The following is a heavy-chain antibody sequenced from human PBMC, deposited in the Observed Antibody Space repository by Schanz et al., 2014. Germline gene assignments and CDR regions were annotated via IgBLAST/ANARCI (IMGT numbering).Heavy chain of an antibody. CDR2: IFHTGST. D-gene: IGHD1-26*01. V-gene: IGHV4-38-2*02. Sequence: QVQLQESGPGLVKPSETLSLTCTVSGYPLTTTYYWGWIRQPPGKGLEWIATIFHTGSTYYRPSPTIRLPLSVDLSKHPSSRKLRFVTAADTAMYYCVKTNTLLHPWAFDVWGLGTMVTVSS. CDR1: GYPLTTTYY. J-gene: IGHJ3*01. CDR3: VKTNTLLHPWAFDV.